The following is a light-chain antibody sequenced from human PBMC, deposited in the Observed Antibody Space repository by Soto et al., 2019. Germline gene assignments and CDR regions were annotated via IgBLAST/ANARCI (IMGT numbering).Light chain of an antibody. V-gene: IGKV1D-16*01. CDR1: QDINSW. Sequence: DVQMTQSPSSLSASVGDRVTITCRASQDINSWLAWYQQKPGNAPKSLIYAESSLQTGVPSRFSGSASGTDFTLTISNLQPEDSATYYCQQYNIYPLTFGGGTKVEIK. CDR2: AES. CDR3: QQYNIYPLT. J-gene: IGKJ4*01.